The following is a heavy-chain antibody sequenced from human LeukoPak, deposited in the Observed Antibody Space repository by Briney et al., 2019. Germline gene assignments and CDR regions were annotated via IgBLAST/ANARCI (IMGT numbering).Heavy chain of an antibody. V-gene: IGHV3-23*01. Sequence: PGGSLRLSCAASGFTFSSYAMSWVRQAPGKGLEWVSAISGSGGSTYYADSVKGRFTISRDNSKNTLYLQMNSLRAEDTAVYYCAGESGGLWSGYQIDYWGQGTLVTVSS. CDR2: ISGSGGST. CDR3: AGESGGLWSGYQIDY. D-gene: IGHD3-3*01. J-gene: IGHJ4*02. CDR1: GFTFSSYA.